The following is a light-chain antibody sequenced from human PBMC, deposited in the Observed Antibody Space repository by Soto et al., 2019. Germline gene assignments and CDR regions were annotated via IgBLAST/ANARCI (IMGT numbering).Light chain of an antibody. CDR2: DVS. V-gene: IGLV2-14*03. CDR1: SSDIGLYTF. CDR3: SSYGATSTL. Sequence: QSALTQPASVSGSPGQSITIPCTGSSSDIGLYTFVSWYQQHPGKAPKLLIYDVSYRPSGISDRFSGSKSGNTASLTISGLHPEDEADYYCSSYGATSTLVGGGTKVTVL. J-gene: IGLJ2*01.